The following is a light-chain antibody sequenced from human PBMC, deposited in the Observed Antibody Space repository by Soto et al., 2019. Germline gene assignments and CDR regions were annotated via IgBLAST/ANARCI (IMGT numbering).Light chain of an antibody. V-gene: IGKV4-1*01. CDR2: WAS. J-gene: IGKJ2*01. Sequence: DIVLTQSPDSLAVSLGEGATINCRSDQSVFHTADNQNYLAWYQQKAGQPPKLLMYWASTRDSGVPARFRGSGFGTDFTLSIANLQAEDVAVYYGQQYYSTPRTFGQGTKVEI. CDR3: QQYYSTPRT. CDR1: QSVFHTADNQNY.